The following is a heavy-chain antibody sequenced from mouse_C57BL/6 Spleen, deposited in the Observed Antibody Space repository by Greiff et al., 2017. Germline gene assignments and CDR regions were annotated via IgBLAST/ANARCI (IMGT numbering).Heavy chain of an antibody. D-gene: IGHD3-2*02. CDR2: INSDGGST. CDR3: ARRKTAQATRGSAY. Sequence: EVQGVESGGGLVQPGESLKLSCESNEYEFPSHDMSWVRKTPEKRLELVAAINSDGGSTSYPDTMERRFIISRDNTKKTLYLQMSSLRSEDTALYYCARRKTAQATRGSAYWGHGTLVTVSA. J-gene: IGHJ3*01. CDR1: EYEFPSHD. V-gene: IGHV5-2*01.